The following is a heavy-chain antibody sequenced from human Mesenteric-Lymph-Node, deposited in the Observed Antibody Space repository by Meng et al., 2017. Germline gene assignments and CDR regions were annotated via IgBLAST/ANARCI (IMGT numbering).Heavy chain of an antibody. D-gene: IGHD3-22*01. V-gene: IGHV4-59*01. J-gene: IGHJ4*02. CDR2: IYYSGST. Sequence: GSLRLSCTVSGGSISSYYWSWIRQPPGKGLEWIGYIYYSGSTNYNPSLKSRVTISVDTSNNQFSLKLSSLTAADTAVYYCARGIYYYDSSGPPLYYFDYWGQGTLVTVSS. CDR3: ARGIYYYDSSGPPLYYFDY. CDR1: GGSISSYY.